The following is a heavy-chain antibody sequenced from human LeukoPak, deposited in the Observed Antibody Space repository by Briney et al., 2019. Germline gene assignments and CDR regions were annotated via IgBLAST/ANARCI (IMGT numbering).Heavy chain of an antibody. CDR2: INHSGST. CDR3: ARRKNSLVVITTPFGY. J-gene: IGHJ4*02. D-gene: IGHD3-22*01. V-gene: IGHV4-34*01. CDR1: GGSFSGYY. Sequence: SETLSLTCAVYGGSFSGYYWSWIRQPPGKGLEWIGEINHSGSTNYNPSLKSRVTISVDTSKNQFSLKLSSVTAADTAVYYCARRKNSLVVITTPFGYWGQGTLVTVSS.